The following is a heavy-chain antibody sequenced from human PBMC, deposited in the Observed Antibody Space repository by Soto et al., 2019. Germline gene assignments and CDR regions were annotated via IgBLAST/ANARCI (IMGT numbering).Heavy chain of an antibody. J-gene: IGHJ4*02. Sequence: GGSLRLSCAASGFTFSSYAMHWVRQAPGKGLEWVAVISYDGSNKYYADSVKGRFTISRDNSKNTLYLQMDSLRAEDTAVYYCARDFGYDSSGVYYWGQGTLVTVSS. CDR1: GFTFSSYA. D-gene: IGHD3-22*01. CDR2: ISYDGSNK. CDR3: ARDFGYDSSGVYY. V-gene: IGHV3-30-3*01.